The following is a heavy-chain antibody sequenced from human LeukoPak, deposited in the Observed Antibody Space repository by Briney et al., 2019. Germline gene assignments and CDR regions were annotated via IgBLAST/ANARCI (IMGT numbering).Heavy chain of an antibody. J-gene: IGHJ6*02. Sequence: PSETLSLTCTVSGVSISSYYWSWIRQPPGKGLEWIGYIYYSGSTNYNPSLKSRVTISVDTSKNQFSLKLSSVTAADTAMYYCARDRVAYGMDVWGQGTTVTVSS. CDR1: GVSISSYY. D-gene: IGHD3-10*01. V-gene: IGHV4-59*01. CDR2: IYYSGST. CDR3: ARDRVAYGMDV.